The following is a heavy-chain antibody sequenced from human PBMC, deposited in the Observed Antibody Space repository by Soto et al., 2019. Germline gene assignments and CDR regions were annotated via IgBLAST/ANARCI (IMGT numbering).Heavy chain of an antibody. D-gene: IGHD2-2*01. CDR2: ISAYNGNT. Sequence: GASVKVSCKASGYTFTSYGISWVRQAPGQGLEWMGWISAYNGNTNYAQKLQGRVTMTTDTSTSTAYMELRSLRSDDTAVYYCAVGGYCSSTSCYELVNYYYGMDVWGQVTTVTVSS. CDR1: GYTFTSYG. CDR3: AVGGYCSSTSCYELVNYYYGMDV. V-gene: IGHV1-18*04. J-gene: IGHJ6*02.